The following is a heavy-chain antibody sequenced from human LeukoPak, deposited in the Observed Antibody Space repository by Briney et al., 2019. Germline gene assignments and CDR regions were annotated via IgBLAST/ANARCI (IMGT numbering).Heavy chain of an antibody. Sequence: GGSLRLSCAGTGFSFSSYWMHWVRQAPGKGLVWVSRLKSDGTSTSYVDSVKGRFTISRDNSKNTLYLQMNSLRAEDTAVCYCAKDGYDYVWGSYRPGYFDYWGQGTLVTVSS. D-gene: IGHD3-16*01. V-gene: IGHV3-74*01. J-gene: IGHJ4*02. CDR3: AKDGYDYVWGSYRPGYFDY. CDR2: LKSDGTST. CDR1: GFSFSSYW.